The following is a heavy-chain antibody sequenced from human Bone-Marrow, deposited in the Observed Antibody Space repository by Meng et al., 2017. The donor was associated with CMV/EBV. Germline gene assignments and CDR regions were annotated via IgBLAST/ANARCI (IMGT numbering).Heavy chain of an antibody. V-gene: IGHV3-11*04. D-gene: IGHD5-12*01. CDR2: ISSSGSTI. CDR1: GFTFSDYY. CDR3: ARAKDTTGIVASGSGY. Sequence: LTISCAASGFTFSDYYMSWIRQAPGKGLEWVSYISSSGSTIYYADSVKGRFTISRDNAKNSLYLQMNSLRAEDTAVYYCARAKDTTGIVASGSGYWGQGTLVTVSS. J-gene: IGHJ4*02.